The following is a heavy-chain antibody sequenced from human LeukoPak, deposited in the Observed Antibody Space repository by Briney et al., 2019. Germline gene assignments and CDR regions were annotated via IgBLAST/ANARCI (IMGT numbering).Heavy chain of an antibody. J-gene: IGHJ1*01. V-gene: IGHV1-2*02. D-gene: IGHD1-26*01. Sequence: GASVKVSCKASGYTFTGYYMHWVRQAPGQGLEWMGWINPNSGGTNYAQKFQGRVTMTRDTSISTAYMELSRLRSDDTAVYYCARVRGGSYQLGSKYFQHWGQGTLVTVSS. CDR1: GYTFTGYY. CDR3: ARVRGGSYQLGSKYFQH. CDR2: INPNSGGT.